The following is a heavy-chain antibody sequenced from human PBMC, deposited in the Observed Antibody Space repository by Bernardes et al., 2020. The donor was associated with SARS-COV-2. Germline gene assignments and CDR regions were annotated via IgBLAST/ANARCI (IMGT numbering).Heavy chain of an antibody. D-gene: IGHD3-22*01. CDR3: ARATYEYDSRAYIRRLYYFDH. J-gene: IGHJ4*02. CDR1: NGSISNYY. Sequence: SETLSLTCSVSNGSISNYYWNWIRQPAGKGPEWIGRIFRSGNTNFNPSLKSRVAMSVDTSKNQFSLKLRSVTAADTAVYYCARATYEYDSRAYIRRLYYFDHWGQGTPVTVSP. CDR2: IFRSGNT. V-gene: IGHV4-4*07.